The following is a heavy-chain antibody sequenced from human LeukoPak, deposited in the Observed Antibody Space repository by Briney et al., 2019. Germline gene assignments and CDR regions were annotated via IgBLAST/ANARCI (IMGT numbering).Heavy chain of an antibody. Sequence: SETLSLTCTVPGGSISTYYWSWIRQPPGKGLEWIGYIFYSGSTNYDPSLRSRVTISQDTSKNQFSLKLTSVTAADTAVYFCARDRAGDYSAPLGALDLWGQGTLVTVSS. CDR1: GGSISTYY. D-gene: IGHD4/OR15-4a*01. J-gene: IGHJ3*01. CDR3: ARDRAGDYSAPLGALDL. CDR2: IFYSGST. V-gene: IGHV4-59*01.